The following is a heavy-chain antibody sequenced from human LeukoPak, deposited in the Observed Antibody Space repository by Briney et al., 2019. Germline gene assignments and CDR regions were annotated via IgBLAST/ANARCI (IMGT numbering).Heavy chain of an antibody. J-gene: IGHJ3*02. CDR1: GFTFSSYV. CDR3: ARGHSSSWYRAHAFDI. V-gene: IGHV3-66*01. D-gene: IGHD6-13*01. Sequence: GGSLRLSCAAAGFTFSSYVMHWVRQAPGKGLEWVSVIYSGGSTYYADSVKGRFTISRDNSQNTLYLQMNSLRAEDTAVYYCARGHSSSWYRAHAFDIWGQGTMVTVSS. CDR2: IYSGGST.